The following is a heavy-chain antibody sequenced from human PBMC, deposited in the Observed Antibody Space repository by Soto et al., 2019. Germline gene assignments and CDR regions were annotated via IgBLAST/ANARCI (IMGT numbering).Heavy chain of an antibody. CDR1: GFSFSSYW. J-gene: IGHJ5*02. D-gene: IGHD2-8*01. V-gene: IGHV3-74*01. CDR3: ARVRGMAADS. Sequence: EVRLVESGGDLVQPGGSLRISCVGSGFSFSSYWMHWVRQAPGKGLVWVSRTDTHGSSTSYADAVKGRFTISRDNAKNTMYLEMNSLRAEDTAVYFCARVRGMAADSWGQGTLVTVSS. CDR2: TDTHGSST.